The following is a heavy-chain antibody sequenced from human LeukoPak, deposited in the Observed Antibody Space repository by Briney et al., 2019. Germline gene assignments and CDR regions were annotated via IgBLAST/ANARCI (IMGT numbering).Heavy chain of an antibody. J-gene: IGHJ4*02. CDR2: INHSGST. Sequence: SETLSLTCAVYGGSFSGYYWSWIRQPPGXGXXXXXXINHSGSTNYXXXXKXXXTISVDTSKNQFSLKLSSVTAADTAVYYCARGGPSSGWYVSFDYWGQGTLVTVSS. CDR3: ARGGPSSGWYVSFDY. D-gene: IGHD6-19*01. CDR1: GGSFSGYY. V-gene: IGHV4-34*01.